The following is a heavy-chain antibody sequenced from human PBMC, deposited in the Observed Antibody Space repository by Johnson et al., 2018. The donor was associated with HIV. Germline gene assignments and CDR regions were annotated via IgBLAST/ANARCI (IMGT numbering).Heavy chain of an antibody. Sequence: VQLVESGGGVVQPGRSLRLSCAASGFTFSSMHWDRQAPGKGLEWVAVISHDGSHKYYADSVKGRFTISRDNSKNTLYLQMNSLRAEDTAVYYCARVPPWALGATGWLDAFDIWGQGTMVTVSS. D-gene: IGHD1-26*01. CDR3: ARVPPWALGATGWLDAFDI. CDR2: ISHDGSHK. V-gene: IGHV3-30*04. CDR1: GFTFSS. J-gene: IGHJ3*02.